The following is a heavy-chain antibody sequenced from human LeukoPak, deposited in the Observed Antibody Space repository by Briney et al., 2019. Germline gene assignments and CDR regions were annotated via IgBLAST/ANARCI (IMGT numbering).Heavy chain of an antibody. CDR3: ARDTALHVIPAFDY. CDR1: GYTFTSYG. Sequence: ASVKVSCKASGYTFTSYGISWVRQAPGQGLEWMGWISAYNGNTNYAQKLQGRVTMTTDTSTSTAYMELRSLRSDDTAAYYCARDTALHVIPAFDYWGQGTLVTVSS. J-gene: IGHJ4*02. D-gene: IGHD2-2*01. CDR2: ISAYNGNT. V-gene: IGHV1-18*01.